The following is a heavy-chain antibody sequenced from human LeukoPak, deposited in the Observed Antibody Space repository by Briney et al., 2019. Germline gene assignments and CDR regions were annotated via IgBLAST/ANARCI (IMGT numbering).Heavy chain of an antibody. D-gene: IGHD3-10*01. CDR3: TKDTDYYGSGSYTDP. J-gene: IGHJ5*02. CDR1: GLTFSSYA. V-gene: IGHV3-23*01. Sequence: PGGSLRLSCAASGLTFSSYAMSWVRQAPGKGLEWVSAISGSGSSTYYADSVKGRFTISRDNSKNTLYLQMNSLRAEDTAVYYCTKDTDYYGSGSYTDPWGQGTLVTVSS. CDR2: ISGSGSST.